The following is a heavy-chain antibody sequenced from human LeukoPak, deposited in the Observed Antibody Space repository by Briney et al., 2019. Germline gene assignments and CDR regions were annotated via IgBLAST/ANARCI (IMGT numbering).Heavy chain of an antibody. CDR1: GFTVSSNY. D-gene: IGHD6-6*01. V-gene: IGHV3-66*01. J-gene: IGHJ6*02. Sequence: PGGSLRLSCAASGFTVSSNYMSWVRQAPGKGLEWVSIISTSGTTSYADSVKGRFTISRDNSRNTLYLQMNSLRAEDTAVYYCAARGAPGYYYGVDVWGQGTTVTVSS. CDR2: ISTSGTT. CDR3: AARGAPGYYYGVDV.